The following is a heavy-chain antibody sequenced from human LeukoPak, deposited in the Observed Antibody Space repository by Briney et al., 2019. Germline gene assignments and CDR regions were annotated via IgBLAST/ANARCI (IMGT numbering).Heavy chain of an antibody. J-gene: IGHJ3*02. CDR1: GGSISSSDYY. D-gene: IGHD3-22*01. CDR3: ARPYDSSGFPPGAFDI. CDR2: IHYSGKT. V-gene: IGHV4-39*01. Sequence: SETLSLTCTVSGGSISSSDYYWGWIRQPPGKWLEWIGSIHYSGKTYYNPSLKSRVTISVDTSKNQFSLKLSSVTAADTALYYCARPYDSSGFPPGAFDIWGRGTMVTVSS.